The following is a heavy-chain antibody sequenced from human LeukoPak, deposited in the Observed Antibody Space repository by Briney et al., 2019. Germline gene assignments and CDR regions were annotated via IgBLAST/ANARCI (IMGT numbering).Heavy chain of an antibody. D-gene: IGHD1-14*01. CDR3: ARGPPDDAFDI. CDR1: GGSISSGGHY. J-gene: IGHJ3*02. Sequence: SETLSLTCTVSGGSISSGGHYWSWIRQHPGKGLEWIGYIYYSGRTFYNPSLKSRVIISVDTSKNQFSLKLSSVTAADTALYYCARGPPDDAFDIWGQGTMVTVSS. V-gene: IGHV4-31*03. CDR2: IYYSGRT.